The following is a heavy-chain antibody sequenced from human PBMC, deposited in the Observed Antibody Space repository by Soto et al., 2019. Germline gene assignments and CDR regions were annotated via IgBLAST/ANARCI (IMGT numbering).Heavy chain of an antibody. CDR2: ISNDGRDK. CDR3: AKDQGIAASHGVD. D-gene: IGHD6-13*01. Sequence: QVQLVESGGGVVQPGTSLRLSCAASGFTFNNYGMHWVRQAPGTGLEWVATISNDGRDKYYADCVKGRLTISRDNSKNTLYLQMNSLRAEDTAVYYCAKDQGIAASHGVDWGQGTLVTVSS. J-gene: IGHJ3*01. V-gene: IGHV3-30*18. CDR1: GFTFNNYG.